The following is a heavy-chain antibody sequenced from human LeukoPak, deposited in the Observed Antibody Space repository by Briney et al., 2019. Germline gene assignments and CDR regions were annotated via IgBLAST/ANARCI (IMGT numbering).Heavy chain of an antibody. CDR2: LSWESHTA. V-gene: IGHV3-9*01. CDR3: YHAGY. J-gene: IGHJ4*02. CDR1: GVNFDGLG. Sequence: GGSLRLSCVVSGVNFDGLGMHWVRQAPGKGLEWVSGLSWESHTAAYADSVKGRFTISRDNAKNSLYLQMDSLRPEDTALYYCYHAGYWGQGTLVTVST. D-gene: IGHD1-14*01.